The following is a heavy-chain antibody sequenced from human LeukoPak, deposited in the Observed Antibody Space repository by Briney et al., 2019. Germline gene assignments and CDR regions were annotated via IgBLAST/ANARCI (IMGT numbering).Heavy chain of an antibody. CDR1: GDSVSSNSAA. CDR2: TYYRSKWYN. CDR3: ARGTRVEIYRPVGWFDP. J-gene: IGHJ5*02. D-gene: IGHD3-3*01. V-gene: IGHV6-1*01. Sequence: SQTLSLTCAISGDSVSSNSAAWNWIRQSPSRGLEWLGRTYYRSKWYNDYAVSVKSRITISPDTSKNHFSLQLNSVTPEDTAVYYCARGTRVEIYRPVGWFDPWGQGTLVTVSS.